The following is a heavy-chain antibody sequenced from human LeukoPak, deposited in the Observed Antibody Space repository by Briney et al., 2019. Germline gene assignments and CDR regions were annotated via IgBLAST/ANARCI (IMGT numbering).Heavy chain of an antibody. D-gene: IGHD3-10*01. Sequence: ASVKVSCKASGYTFTDHYLHWVRQAPGQGLEWMGWINPYSGDTNYAQRFQGRVTMTGDTSISTAYMDLSSLKSDDTAVYYCARGPYGSGSYRYFDYWGQGTLVTVSS. CDR2: INPYSGDT. V-gene: IGHV1-2*02. CDR1: GYTFTDHY. CDR3: ARGPYGSGSYRYFDY. J-gene: IGHJ4*02.